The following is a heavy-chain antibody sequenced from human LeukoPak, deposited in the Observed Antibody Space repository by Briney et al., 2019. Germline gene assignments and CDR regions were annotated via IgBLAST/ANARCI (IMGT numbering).Heavy chain of an antibody. J-gene: IGHJ4*02. CDR3: AKDQKNPNNYDFWSGSFDY. V-gene: IGHV3-23*01. CDR2: ISGSGGST. D-gene: IGHD3-3*01. CDR1: GFTFSSYW. Sequence: GGSLRLSCAASGFTFSSYWMSWVRQAPGKGLEWVSAISGSGGSTYYADSVKGRFTISRDNSKNTLYLQMNSLRAEDTAVYYCAKDQKNPNNYDFWSGSFDYWGQGTLVTVSS.